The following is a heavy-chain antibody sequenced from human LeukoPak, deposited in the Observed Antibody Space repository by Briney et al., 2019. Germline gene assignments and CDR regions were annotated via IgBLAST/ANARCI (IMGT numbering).Heavy chain of an antibody. CDR2: IIPIFGTA. D-gene: IGHD3-22*01. Sequence: GSSVKVSCKASGGTFSSYAISWVRQAPGQGLEWMGGIIPIFGTANYAQKFQGRVTITADESTSTAYMELSSLRSEDTAVYYCAREDYYDSSGYYSHYGMDVWGQGTTVTVSS. V-gene: IGHV1-69*01. CDR3: AREDYYDSSGYYSHYGMDV. J-gene: IGHJ6*02. CDR1: GGTFSSYA.